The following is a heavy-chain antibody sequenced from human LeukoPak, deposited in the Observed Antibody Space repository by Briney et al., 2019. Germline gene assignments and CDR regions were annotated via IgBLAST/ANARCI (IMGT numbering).Heavy chain of an antibody. V-gene: IGHV4-30-2*01. J-gene: IGHJ4*02. CDR3: ARGRDILTGYYFDY. Sequence: SETLSLACAVSGGSISSGGYSWSWIRQPPGKGLEWIGYIYHSGSTYYNPSLKSRVTISVDRSKNQFSLKLSSVTAADTAVYYCARGRDILTGYYFDYWGQGTLVTVSS. CDR2: IYHSGST. CDR1: GGSISSGGYS. D-gene: IGHD3-9*01.